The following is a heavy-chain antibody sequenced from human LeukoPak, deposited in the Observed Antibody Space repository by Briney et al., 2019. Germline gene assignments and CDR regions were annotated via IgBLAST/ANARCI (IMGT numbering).Heavy chain of an antibody. Sequence: PSQTLSLTCTVSGGSIGSGSDYWSWIRQHPVKGLEWIGYIHDSGSTYCNPSLRGRVSMSLDAPDNQFSLKLTSVTAADTAVYYCARDAGEYVGGSAGHYFDYWGQGTLVTVSS. CDR1: GGSIGSGSDY. CDR2: IHDSGST. V-gene: IGHV4-31*03. CDR3: ARDAGEYVGGSAGHYFDY. J-gene: IGHJ4*02. D-gene: IGHD1-26*01.